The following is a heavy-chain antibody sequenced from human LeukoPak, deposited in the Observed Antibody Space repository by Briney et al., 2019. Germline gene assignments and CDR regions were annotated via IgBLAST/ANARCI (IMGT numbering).Heavy chain of an antibody. CDR1: GFTFSDYD. CDR2: IGIAVDT. Sequence: QAGGSLRLSCAASGFTFSDYDMRWVRHATGKGMDWVSFIGIAVDTYYTGSVKGRFTISRENAKNSLYLQMNSLRAGDTAVYYCARVAKERVRGVYYFDYWGQGTLVTVSS. J-gene: IGHJ4*02. CDR3: ARVAKERVRGVYYFDY. D-gene: IGHD1-1*01. V-gene: IGHV3-13*01.